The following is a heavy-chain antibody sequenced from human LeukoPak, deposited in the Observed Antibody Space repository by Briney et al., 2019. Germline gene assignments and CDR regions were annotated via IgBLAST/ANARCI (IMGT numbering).Heavy chain of an antibody. D-gene: IGHD3-16*01. CDR2: IYSNGST. V-gene: IGHV4-61*01. J-gene: IGHJ5*02. CDR1: GGSISNKSDY. CDR3: ARDLFVRRGLTWFDP. Sequence: SETLSLTCTVSGGSISNKSDYWGWIRQPPGKGLEWIGYIYSNGSTNYNPSLKSRVTISVDTSKNQFSLILSSVTAADTAVYYCARDLFVRRGLTWFDPWGQGTLVTVSS.